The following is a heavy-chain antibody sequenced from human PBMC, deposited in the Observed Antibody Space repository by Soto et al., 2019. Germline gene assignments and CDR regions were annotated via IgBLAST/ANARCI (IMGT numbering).Heavy chain of an antibody. CDR3: ARDSAPSYYGSSGYATHYFDY. V-gene: IGHV1-3*01. CDR2: INAGNGNT. J-gene: IGHJ4*02. Sequence: EASVKVSCKASGYTFTSYAMHWVRQAPGQRLEWMGWINAGNGNTKYSQKFQGRVTITRDTSASTAYMELSSLRSEDTAVYYCARDSAPSYYGSSGYATHYFDYWGQGALVTVSS. CDR1: GYTFTSYA. D-gene: IGHD3-22*01.